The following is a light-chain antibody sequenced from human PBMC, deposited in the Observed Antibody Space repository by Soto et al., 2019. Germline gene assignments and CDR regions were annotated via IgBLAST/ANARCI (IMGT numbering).Light chain of an antibody. Sequence: EIVLTQSPGTLSLSPGERATLSCRASQSLTNSRLAWHQQKPGQAPKVLIYGGSNRATGIPDRFSGSGSGTDLTLTISRLEPEDFAVYYCPQWSSSPRTFGQGTKLEIK. CDR1: QSLTNSR. CDR3: PQWSSSPRT. J-gene: IGKJ2*01. V-gene: IGKV3-20*01. CDR2: GGS.